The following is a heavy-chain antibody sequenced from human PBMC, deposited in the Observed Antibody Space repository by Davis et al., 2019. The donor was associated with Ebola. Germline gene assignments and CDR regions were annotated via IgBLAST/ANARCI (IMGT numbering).Heavy chain of an antibody. Sequence: ASVKVSCKSSGYTFTSYGISWVRQAPGQGLEWMGWISPYNANTNYAQKFQGRVTMTTDTSTSTVYMELNSLTSEDTAVYYCARGDVDGSGSSSQFDPWGQGTLVIVSS. D-gene: IGHD3-10*01. CDR3: ARGDVDGSGSSSQFDP. J-gene: IGHJ5*02. V-gene: IGHV1-18*01. CDR2: ISPYNANT. CDR1: GYTFTSYG.